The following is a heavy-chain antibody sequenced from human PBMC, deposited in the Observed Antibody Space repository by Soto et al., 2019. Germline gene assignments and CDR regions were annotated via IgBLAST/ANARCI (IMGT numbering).Heavy chain of an antibody. CDR1: GGSISSYY. D-gene: IGHD1-7*01. CDR2: IYYSGST. Sequence: SETLSLTCTVSGGSISSYYWSWIRQPPGKGLEWIGYIYYSGSTNYNPSLKSRVTISVDTSKNQFSLKLSSVTAADTAVYYCARGRTRTQIDDWGQGTLVNVSS. CDR3: ARGRTRTQIDD. J-gene: IGHJ4*02. V-gene: IGHV4-59*01.